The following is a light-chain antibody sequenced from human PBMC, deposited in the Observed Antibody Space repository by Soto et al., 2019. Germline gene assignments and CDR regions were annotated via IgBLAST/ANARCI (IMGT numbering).Light chain of an antibody. CDR2: GNT. V-gene: IGLV1-40*01. CDR1: SSNIGAGYD. CDR3: QSYDSSLSAVV. Sequence: QSLLTQPPSVSGAPGQRVTISCTGSSSNIGAGYDVHWYQHLPGTAPKLLIYGNTNRPSGVPDRFSGSKSGTSASLAITGLQAEDEADYYCQSYDSSLSAVVFGGGTKLTVL. J-gene: IGLJ2*01.